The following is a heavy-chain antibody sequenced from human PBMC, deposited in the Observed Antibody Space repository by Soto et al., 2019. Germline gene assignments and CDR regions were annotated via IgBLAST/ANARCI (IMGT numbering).Heavy chain of an antibody. Sequence: QVQLVESGGGVVQPGRSLRLSCAASGFTFSSHGMHWVRQAPGKGLEWVAVISYDGSNKYYADSVKGRFTISRDNSKNTLYLQMNSLRAEDTAVYYCARRGITGTTEVDIWGQGTMVTVSS. D-gene: IGHD1-7*01. CDR3: ARRGITGTTEVDI. V-gene: IGHV3-30*03. CDR2: ISYDGSNK. J-gene: IGHJ3*02. CDR1: GFTFSSHG.